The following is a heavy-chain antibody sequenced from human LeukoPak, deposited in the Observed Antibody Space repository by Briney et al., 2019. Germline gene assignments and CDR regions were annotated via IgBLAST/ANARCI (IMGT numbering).Heavy chain of an antibody. Sequence: GTSLRLSCAASGFTFSTYGMHWVRQAPGKGLEWVAVISKDGSNIYYSVSVRGRFTISRDNSKSTVDLQMNSLRVEDTAVYYCVRRFPVSSGSIYAPFQYWGQGSLVIVSS. CDR1: GFTFSTYG. CDR2: ISKDGSNI. J-gene: IGHJ4*02. CDR3: VRRFPVSSGSIYAPFQY. V-gene: IGHV3-30*03. D-gene: IGHD1-26*01.